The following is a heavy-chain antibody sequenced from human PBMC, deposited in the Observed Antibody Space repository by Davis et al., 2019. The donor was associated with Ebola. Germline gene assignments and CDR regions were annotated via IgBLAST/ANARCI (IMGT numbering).Heavy chain of an antibody. CDR2: IYPGDSDT. CDR3: ARHKRVDILTGYYYLNSVPYYFDY. J-gene: IGHJ4*02. D-gene: IGHD3-9*01. Sequence: GESLKISCKGSGYSFTSYWIGWVRQMPGKGLEWMGIIYPGDSDTRYSPSFQGQVTISADKSISTAYLQWSSLKASDTAMYYCARHKRVDILTGYYYLNSVPYYFDYWGQGTLVTVSS. V-gene: IGHV5-51*01. CDR1: GYSFTSYW.